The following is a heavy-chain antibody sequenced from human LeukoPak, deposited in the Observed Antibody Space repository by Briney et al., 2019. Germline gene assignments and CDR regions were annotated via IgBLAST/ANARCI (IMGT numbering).Heavy chain of an antibody. J-gene: IGHJ4*02. CDR3: TRDYGADY. V-gene: IGHV3-73*01. CDR1: GFTFSSYA. CDR2: IRSKANNYAT. Sequence: GGSLRLSCAASGFTFSSYAMHWVRQASGKGLEWVGRIRSKANNYATAYAASVKGRFTISRDDSKKMAYLQMNSLKTEDTAVYYCTRDYGADYWGQGTLVTVSS. D-gene: IGHD4-17*01.